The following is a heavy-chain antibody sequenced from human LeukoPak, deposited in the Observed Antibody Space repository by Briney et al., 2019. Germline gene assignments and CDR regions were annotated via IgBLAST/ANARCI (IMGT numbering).Heavy chain of an antibody. CDR3: ARDLYSSSPRDYYYYMDV. J-gene: IGHJ6*03. Sequence: KTSETLSLTCAVSGGSISSYYWSWIRQPAGKGLEWIGRIYTSGSTNYNPSLKSRVTMSVDTSKNQFSLKLSSVTAADTAVYYCARDLYSSSPRDYYYYMDVWGKGTTVTVSS. D-gene: IGHD6-6*01. CDR1: GGSISSYY. CDR2: IYTSGST. V-gene: IGHV4-4*07.